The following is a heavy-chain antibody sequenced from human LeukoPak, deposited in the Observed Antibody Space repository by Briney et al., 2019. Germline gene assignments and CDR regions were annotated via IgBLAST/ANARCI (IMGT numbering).Heavy chain of an antibody. D-gene: IGHD6-13*01. J-gene: IGHJ1*01. V-gene: IGHV3-7*01. CDR3: ARNIESIAAAGRRYFQH. CDR1: GFTFSSYW. CDR2: IKQDGSEK. Sequence: HPGGSLRLSCAASGFTFSSYWMSWVRQAPGKGLEWVANIKQDGSEKYYVDSVKGRFTISRDNAKNSLYLQMSSLRAEDTAVYYCARNIESIAAAGRRYFQHWGQGTLVTVSS.